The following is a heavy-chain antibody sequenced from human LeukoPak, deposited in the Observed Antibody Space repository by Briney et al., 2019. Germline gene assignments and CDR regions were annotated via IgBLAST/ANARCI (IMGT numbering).Heavy chain of an antibody. Sequence: PGGSLRLSCAASGFTFSSYAMSWVRQAPEKGLEWVSAISGSGGSTYYADSVKGRVTISRDNSKKTLYLQMNSLRAEDTAVYYCAKKFSSGAQLFDYWGQGTLVTVSS. D-gene: IGHD6-19*01. CDR3: AKKFSSGAQLFDY. V-gene: IGHV3-23*01. J-gene: IGHJ4*02. CDR2: ISGSGGST. CDR1: GFTFSSYA.